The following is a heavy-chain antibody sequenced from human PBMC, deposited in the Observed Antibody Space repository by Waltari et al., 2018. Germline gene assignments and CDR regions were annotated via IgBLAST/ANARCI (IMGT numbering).Heavy chain of an antibody. D-gene: IGHD4-17*01. CDR1: GFPFGSYA. CDR3: ARTTETTSGGYYYYYMDV. J-gene: IGHJ6*03. Sequence: EVQLVESGGGLVQPGGSLRLSCAASGFPFGSYALSWVCQAPGKGLEWVSSVSGGGGSTDYSDSVKGRFTISRDNSKNTLDLQMNSLRAEDTAVYYCARTTETTSGGYYYYYMDVWGKGATVTVSS. V-gene: IGHV3-23*04. CDR2: VSGGGGST.